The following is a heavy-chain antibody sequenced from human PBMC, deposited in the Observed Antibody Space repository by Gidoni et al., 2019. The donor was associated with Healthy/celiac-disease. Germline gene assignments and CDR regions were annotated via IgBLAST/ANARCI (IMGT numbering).Heavy chain of an antibody. J-gene: IGHJ6*03. CDR3: ARGGIDFWSGYYYYYYMDV. CDR1: GYTFTSYA. CDR2: INAGNGNT. D-gene: IGHD3-3*01. Sequence: QVQLVQSGAEVKKPGASVKVSCKASGYTFTSYAMHWVRQAPGQRLEWMGWINAGNGNTKYSQKFQGRVTITRDTSASTAYMELSSLRSEDTAVYYCARGGIDFWSGYYYYYYMDVWGKGTTVTVSS. V-gene: IGHV1-3*01.